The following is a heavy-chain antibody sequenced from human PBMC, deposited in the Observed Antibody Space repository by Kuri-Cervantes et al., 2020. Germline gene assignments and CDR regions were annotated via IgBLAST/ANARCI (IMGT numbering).Heavy chain of an antibody. J-gene: IGHJ4*02. Sequence: SETLSLTCTVSGGSISSYYWSWIRQPPGKGLEWIGYIYYSGSTNYNPSLKSRVTISVDTSKNQFSLKLSSVTAADTAVYYCARYTGDYVWGSYPGYFNYWGQGTLDTVSS. CDR1: GGSISSYY. CDR3: ARYTGDYVWGSYPGYFNY. CDR2: IYYSGST. D-gene: IGHD3-16*02. V-gene: IGHV4-59*01.